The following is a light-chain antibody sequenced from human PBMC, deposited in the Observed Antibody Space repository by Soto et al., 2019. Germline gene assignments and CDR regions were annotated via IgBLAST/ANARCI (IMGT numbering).Light chain of an antibody. V-gene: IGLV2-14*01. Sequence: QSVLTQPASVSGSPGQSITISCTGTSSDVGGYNYVSWYQQHPGKAPKLMIYDVSNRPSGVSNRFSGSKSGNTASLTISGLQAEDEADYYCSSYKSSSTPNVFGTGTKVTV. J-gene: IGLJ1*01. CDR3: SSYKSSSTPNV. CDR1: SSDVGGYNY. CDR2: DVS.